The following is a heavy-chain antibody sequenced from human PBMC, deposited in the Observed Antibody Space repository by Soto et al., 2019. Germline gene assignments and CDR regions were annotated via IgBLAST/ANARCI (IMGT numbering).Heavy chain of an antibody. CDR2: IKYDGGEK. CDR3: ARDGVAAGLYFDY. J-gene: IGHJ4*02. V-gene: IGHV3-7*05. Sequence: EVQLVESGGGLVQPGGSLRLSCAASGFTFSDYWMNWVRQAPGKGLEWVASIKYDGGEKNYVDSVKGRFTISRDNAKNSLYLQMASMRAEETAVYYCARDGVAAGLYFDYWGQGTLVTVSS. D-gene: IGHD6-13*01. CDR1: GFTFSDYW.